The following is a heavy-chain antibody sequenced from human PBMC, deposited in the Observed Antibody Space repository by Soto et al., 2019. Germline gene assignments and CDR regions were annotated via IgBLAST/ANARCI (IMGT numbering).Heavy chain of an antibody. D-gene: IGHD2-2*01. Sequence: QVQLVQSGAEVKKPGSSVKVSCKASGGTFSSYTISWVRQAPGQGLEWMGRIIPILGIANYAQKFQDRVTITADESTSTAYIALSCLSSKATAVYYCARGGLAVQCSSTSCYAVWGQGTLVTVSS. J-gene: IGHJ4*02. CDR2: IIPILGIA. V-gene: IGHV1-69*02. CDR1: GGTFSSYT. CDR3: ARGGLAVQCSSTSCYAV.